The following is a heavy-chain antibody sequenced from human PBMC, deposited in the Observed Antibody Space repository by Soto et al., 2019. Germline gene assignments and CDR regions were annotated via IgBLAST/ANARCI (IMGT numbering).Heavy chain of an antibody. D-gene: IGHD5-18*01. J-gene: IGHJ4*02. CDR2: IFYTGTT. Sequence: SETLSLTCTVSGGSISSGGYYWSWIRQLPGKGLGWIGSIFYTGTTFYNPSLKSRLTISIDTSKNQFSLKMSSVTAADTAIYYCARAYTYGYRYYFDSWGQGTLVTVSS. V-gene: IGHV4-31*03. CDR1: GGSISSGGYY. CDR3: ARAYTYGYRYYFDS.